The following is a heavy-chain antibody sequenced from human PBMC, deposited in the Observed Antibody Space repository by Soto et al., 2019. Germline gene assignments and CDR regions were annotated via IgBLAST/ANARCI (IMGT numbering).Heavy chain of an antibody. CDR3: ARGLTMGQLTSHFEH. CDR2: VHSSGIT. D-gene: IGHD3-16*01. Sequence: SETLSLTCTFSVVPVSNDNFYCSWIRQPPWKGLEWIGYVHSSGITNYNPSLKRRVTISVDTSRNQFSLRLSSVTAADTAVYYCARGLTMGQLTSHFEHWGQGTLVIVS. J-gene: IGHJ5*02. V-gene: IGHV4-61*01. CDR1: VVPVSNDNFY.